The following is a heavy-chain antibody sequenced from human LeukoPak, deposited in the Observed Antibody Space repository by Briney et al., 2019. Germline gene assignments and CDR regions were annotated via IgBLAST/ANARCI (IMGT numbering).Heavy chain of an antibody. CDR1: GFTFSSYA. Sequence: GGSLRLSCAASGFTFSSYAMSWVRQAPGKGLEWVSAISGSGGSTYYADSVKGRFTISRDNSENTLYLQMNSLRAEDTAVYYCAKDNYYDSTSRGGYFDYWGQGTLVTVSS. J-gene: IGHJ4*02. CDR3: AKDNYYDSTSRGGYFDY. CDR2: ISGSGGST. D-gene: IGHD3-22*01. V-gene: IGHV3-23*01.